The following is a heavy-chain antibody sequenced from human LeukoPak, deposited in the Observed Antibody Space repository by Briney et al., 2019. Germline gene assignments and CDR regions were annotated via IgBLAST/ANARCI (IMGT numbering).Heavy chain of an antibody. CDR1: GYTFTSYG. Sequence: ASVKVSCKASGYTFTSYGISWVRQAPGQGLEWMGWISAYNGNTNYAQKLQGRVTMTTDTSTSTAYMELKSLTIDDSAIYYCATRGDFFDSWGQGTLVTVSS. CDR2: ISAYNGNT. CDR3: ATRGDFFDS. V-gene: IGHV1-18*01. D-gene: IGHD4-17*01. J-gene: IGHJ4*02.